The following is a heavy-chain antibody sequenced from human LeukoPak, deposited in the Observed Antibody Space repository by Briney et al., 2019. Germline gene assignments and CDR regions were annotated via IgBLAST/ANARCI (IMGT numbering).Heavy chain of an antibody. Sequence: SETLSLTCAVSGGSISSSNWWSWVRQPPGKGLEWIGEIYHSGSTNYNPSLKSRVTISVDKSKNQFSLKLSSVTAADPAVYYFARVGSDVALCSSTSCYTSWPFDYWGQGTLVTVSS. CDR1: GGSISSSNW. V-gene: IGHV4-4*02. J-gene: IGHJ4*02. D-gene: IGHD2-2*02. CDR2: IYHSGST. CDR3: ARVGSDVALCSSTSCYTSWPFDY.